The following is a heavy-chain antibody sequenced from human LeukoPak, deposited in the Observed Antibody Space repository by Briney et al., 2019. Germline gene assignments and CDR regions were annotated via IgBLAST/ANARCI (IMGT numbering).Heavy chain of an antibody. CDR1: GGTFSSYA. CDR3: ARVEVRGVINYYYGMDV. V-gene: IGHV1-69*13. Sequence: GASVKVSCKASGGTFSSYAISWVRQAPGQGLEWMGGIISIFGTANYAQKFQGRVTITADESTSTAYMELSSLRSEDTAVYYCARVEVRGVINYYYGMDVWGKGTTVTVSS. CDR2: IISIFGTA. J-gene: IGHJ6*04. D-gene: IGHD3-10*01.